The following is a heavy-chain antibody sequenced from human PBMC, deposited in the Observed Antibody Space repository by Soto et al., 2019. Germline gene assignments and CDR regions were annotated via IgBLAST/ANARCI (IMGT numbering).Heavy chain of an antibody. V-gene: IGHV3-23*01. J-gene: IGHJ4*02. D-gene: IGHD3-10*01. CDR2: ISGGGGTT. Sequence: EVQLLESGGGLVQPGGSLRLSCAASGFTFNNYAMTWVRQAPGKGLEWVSAISGGGGTTSYADSVKGRFTVSRDSSKNTLYLQMSSLRAEDTALYYCAKGRGGSGSLTPRVDFWGQGTLVTVSS. CDR3: AKGRGGSGSLTPRVDF. CDR1: GFTFNNYA.